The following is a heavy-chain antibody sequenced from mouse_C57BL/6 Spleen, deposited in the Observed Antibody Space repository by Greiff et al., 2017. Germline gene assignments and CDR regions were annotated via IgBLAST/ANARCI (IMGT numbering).Heavy chain of an antibody. CDR3: ERDEGVLGYYDV. CDR2: ISDGGSYT. Sequence: VQLTESGGGLVKPGGSLKLSCAASGFTFSSYAMSWVRQTPEKRLEWVATISDGGSYTYYPDNVKGRFTISRDNAKNNLYLQMSHLKSEDTAMYYCERDEGVLGYYDVWGTGTTVTDSS. J-gene: IGHJ1*03. CDR1: GFTFSSYA. V-gene: IGHV5-4*01.